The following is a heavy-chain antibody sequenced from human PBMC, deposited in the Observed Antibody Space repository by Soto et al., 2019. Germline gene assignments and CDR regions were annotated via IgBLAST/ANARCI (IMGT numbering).Heavy chain of an antibody. CDR1: GGTFSSYA. CDR3: ARSESPYSSHIMGAFDI. J-gene: IGHJ3*02. D-gene: IGHD6-13*01. Sequence: SVKVSCKASGGTFSSYAISWVRQAPGQGLEWMGGIIPIFGTANYAQKFQGRVTITADESTSTAYMELSSLRSEDTAVYYCARSESPYSSHIMGAFDIWGQGTMVTVSS. CDR2: IIPIFGTA. V-gene: IGHV1-69*13.